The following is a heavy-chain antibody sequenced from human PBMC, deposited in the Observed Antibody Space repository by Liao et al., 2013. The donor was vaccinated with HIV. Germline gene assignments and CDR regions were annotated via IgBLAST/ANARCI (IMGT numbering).Heavy chain of an antibody. Sequence: QVQLQQWGAGLLKPSETLSLTCAVYGDTYSGYYWNWVRHLPGKGLEWIGDIDHTGTIEFNPSLQSRVTMSVDTSKNQFSLRLTSVTAADTAVYYCARDDVTMVRGQRQGDGFDIWGQGTMVIVSS. V-gene: IGHV4-34*01. CDR2: IDHTGTI. CDR3: ARDDVTMVRGQRQGDGFDI. J-gene: IGHJ3*02. CDR1: GDTYSGYY. D-gene: IGHD3-10*01.